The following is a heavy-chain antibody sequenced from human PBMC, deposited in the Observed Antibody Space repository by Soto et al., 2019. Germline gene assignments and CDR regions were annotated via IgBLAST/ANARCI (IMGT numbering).Heavy chain of an antibody. J-gene: IGHJ6*03. CDR2: ISAYNGNT. D-gene: IGHD2-15*01. CDR1: GYTFTSYG. CDR3: ARVYIVVVVAASQVRYYYYMDV. Sequence: QVQLVQSGAEVKKPGASVKVSCKASGYTFTSYGISWVRQAPGQGLEWMGWISAYNGNTNYAQKLPGRVTMTTDTSTRTDYMELRRMRSDVTDVYYCARVYIVVVVAASQVRYYYYMDVWGKGTTVTVSS. V-gene: IGHV1-18*01.